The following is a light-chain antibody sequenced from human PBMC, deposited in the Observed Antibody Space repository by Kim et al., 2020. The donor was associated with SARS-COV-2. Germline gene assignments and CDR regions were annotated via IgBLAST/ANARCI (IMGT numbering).Light chain of an antibody. CDR1: SSDIGDNKY. CDR3: SSYAGSSNWV. J-gene: IGLJ3*02. CDR2: EVS. V-gene: IGLV2-8*01. Sequence: QSALTQPPSASGSPGQSVTISCTGTSSDIGDNKYVSWYQQHPGKAPKLMIYEVSKWTSGVPDRFSGSKSGNTASLTVSGLQAEDEADYYCSSYAGSSNWVFGGGTQLTV.